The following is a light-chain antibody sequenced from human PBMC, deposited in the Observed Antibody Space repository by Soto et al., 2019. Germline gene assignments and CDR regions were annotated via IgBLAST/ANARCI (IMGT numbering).Light chain of an antibody. CDR3: QQYNSYSLYT. CDR2: DAS. Sequence: DIPMTQSPSTLPASVGDRVTITCRASQSIGSWLAWYQQKPGKAPKLLIFDASTLESGVPSRFSGSGSGTEFTLTISSLQPDDFATYYCQQYNSYSLYTFGQGTKLEI. J-gene: IGKJ2*01. CDR1: QSIGSW. V-gene: IGKV1-5*01.